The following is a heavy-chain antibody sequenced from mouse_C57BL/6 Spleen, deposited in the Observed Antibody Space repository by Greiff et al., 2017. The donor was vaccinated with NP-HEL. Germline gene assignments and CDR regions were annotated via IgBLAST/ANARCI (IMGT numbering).Heavy chain of an antibody. J-gene: IGHJ4*01. CDR3: VRRGANLPMDY. CDR1: GFSFNTYA. V-gene: IGHV10-1*01. D-gene: IGHD6-1*01. Sequence: EVQLVESGGGLVQPKGSLKLSCAASGFSFNTYAMNWVRQAPGKGLEWVARIRSKSNNYATYYADSVKDRFTISRDDSESMLYLQMNNLKTEDTAMYYCVRRGANLPMDYWGQGTSVTVSS. CDR2: IRSKSNNYAT.